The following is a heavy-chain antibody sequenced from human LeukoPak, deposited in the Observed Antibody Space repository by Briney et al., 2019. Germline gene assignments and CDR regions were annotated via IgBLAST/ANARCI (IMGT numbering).Heavy chain of an antibody. CDR3: TRSMITFGGVIVANDGDAFDI. Sequence: ASVKVFCKASGYTFTSYDINWVRQATGQGLEWMGWMNPNSGNTGYALKFQGRVTMTRNTSISTAYMELSSLRSEDTAVYYCTRSMITFGGVIVANDGDAFDIWGQGTMVTVSS. CDR1: GYTFTSYD. CDR2: MNPNSGNT. D-gene: IGHD3-16*02. J-gene: IGHJ3*02. V-gene: IGHV1-8*01.